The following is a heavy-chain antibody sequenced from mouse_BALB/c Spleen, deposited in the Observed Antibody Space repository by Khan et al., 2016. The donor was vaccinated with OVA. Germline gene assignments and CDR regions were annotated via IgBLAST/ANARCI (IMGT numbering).Heavy chain of an antibody. J-gene: IGHJ3*01. CDR1: GFTFSNYA. CDR3: ARDYWFTY. Sequence: EVELVESGGGLVQPGGSLKLSCEGSGFTFSNYAMSWVRQTPEKRLEWVASISSGGNTYYSDSVKGRFTISRDNARNILYPQMSSLRSEDTAMYYCARDYWFTYWGQGTLVTVSA. CDR2: ISSGGNT. V-gene: IGHV5-6-5*01.